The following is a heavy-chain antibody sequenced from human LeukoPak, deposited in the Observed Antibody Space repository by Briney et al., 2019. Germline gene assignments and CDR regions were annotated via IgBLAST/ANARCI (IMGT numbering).Heavy chain of an antibody. Sequence: GESLKISCKGSGYSFTSYWIGWVRQMPGKGLEWMGIIYPGDSDTRYSPSFQGQVTISADKSISTAYLQWSSLKASDTAMYYCARRSIGRDGYNGYYFDYWGQGTLVTVSS. CDR1: GYSFTSYW. J-gene: IGHJ4*02. D-gene: IGHD5-24*01. CDR3: ARRSIGRDGYNGYYFDY. V-gene: IGHV5-51*01. CDR2: IYPGDSDT.